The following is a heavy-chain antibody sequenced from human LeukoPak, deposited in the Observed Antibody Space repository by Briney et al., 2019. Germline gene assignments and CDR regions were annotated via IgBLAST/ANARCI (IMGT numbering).Heavy chain of an antibody. CDR3: ARDVSRLMVYSTRFDP. V-gene: IGHV1-18*01. CDR2: ISAYNGNT. D-gene: IGHD2-8*01. Sequence: ASVKVSCKASGYTFTSYGISWVRQAPGQGLEWMGWISAYNGNTNYAQKLQGRVTMTTDTSTSTDYMELRSLRSDDTAVYYCARDVSRLMVYSTRFDPWGQGTLVTVSS. J-gene: IGHJ5*02. CDR1: GYTFTSYG.